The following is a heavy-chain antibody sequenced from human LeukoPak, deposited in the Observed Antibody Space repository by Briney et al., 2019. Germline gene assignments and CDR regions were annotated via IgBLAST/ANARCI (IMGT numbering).Heavy chain of an antibody. CDR2: IWFDGSNK. CDR3: AKGRYDSSGFNWAA. J-gene: IGHJ4*02. Sequence: GGSLRLSCAASGFIFSNDAMHWVRQAPGKGLEWVAFIWFDGSNKHYADSVKGRFTISRDNSKNTLYLQMNSLRAEDTAVYYCAKGRYDSSGFNWAAWGQGTLVTVSS. D-gene: IGHD3-22*01. V-gene: IGHV3-30*02. CDR1: GFIFSNDA.